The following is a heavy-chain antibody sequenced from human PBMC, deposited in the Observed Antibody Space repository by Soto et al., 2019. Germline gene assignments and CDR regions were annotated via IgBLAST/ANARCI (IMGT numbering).Heavy chain of an antibody. CDR3: AREAASSGWYDS. V-gene: IGHV3-7*01. J-gene: IGHJ5*01. CDR1: GITFSSYW. CDR2: IKQDGSER. D-gene: IGHD6-25*01. Sequence: GGSLRLSCAVSGITFSSYWMSWVRQAPGKGLELVAHIKQDGSERYYVDSVKGRFTISRDNAKNSLYLQMDSLRVEDTAVYFCAREAASSGWYDSWGPGTVVTAPQ.